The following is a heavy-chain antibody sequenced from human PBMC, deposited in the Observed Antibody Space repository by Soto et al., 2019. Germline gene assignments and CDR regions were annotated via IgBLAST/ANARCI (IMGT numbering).Heavy chain of an antibody. CDR3: ARDRYYGSGTYYNFYSGMDV. CDR2: IFHSGST. J-gene: IGHJ6*02. D-gene: IGHD3-10*01. CDR1: GGSINSGDYY. V-gene: IGHV4-30-4*01. Sequence: SETLSLTCTVSGGSINSGDYYWTWVRQPPGKGLEWIGNIFHSGSTYYTPSLQSRVTISLDTSKNHLSLKLSSVTPADTAVYYCARDRYYGSGTYYNFYSGMDVWGQGTTVTVSS.